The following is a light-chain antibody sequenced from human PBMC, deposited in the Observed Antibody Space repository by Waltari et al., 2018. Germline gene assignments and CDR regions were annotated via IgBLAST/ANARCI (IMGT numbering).Light chain of an antibody. V-gene: IGKV3-15*01. CDR3: QHYDNWPPWT. CDR1: QSVSSN. CDR2: GAS. J-gene: IGKJ1*01. Sequence: ERVMTQSPATLSVSPGERATLSCRASQSVSSNLAWYQQKPGQAPRLLIYGASTRATGIPARFSGSGSGTEFTLTISSLQSEVFAVYYCQHYDNWPPWTFGQGTRVELK.